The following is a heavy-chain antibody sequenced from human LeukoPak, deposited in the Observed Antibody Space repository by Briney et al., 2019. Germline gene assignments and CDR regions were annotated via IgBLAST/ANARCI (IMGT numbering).Heavy chain of an antibody. V-gene: IGHV3-48*01. Sequence: GSLRLSCAASGFTFSSFHINWVRQAPGKGLEWLSYISRDSTTIYYADSVKGRFTISRDNAKNSLYLQMNSLRAEDTAVYHCATDYYDSSGYYTGSYWGQGTLVTVPS. D-gene: IGHD3-22*01. CDR2: ISRDSTTI. J-gene: IGHJ4*02. CDR3: ATDYYDSSGYYTGSY. CDR1: GFTFSSFH.